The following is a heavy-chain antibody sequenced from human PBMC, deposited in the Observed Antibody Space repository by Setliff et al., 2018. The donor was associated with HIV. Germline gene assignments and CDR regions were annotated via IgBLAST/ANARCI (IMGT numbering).Heavy chain of an antibody. V-gene: IGHV3-21*01. J-gene: IGHJ6*03. CDR2: ISSSSSYI. D-gene: IGHD3-16*01. Sequence: GKSLKISCAASGFTFSRYSMNWFRQAPGKGLEWVSSISSSSSYIYHADSVKGRFTISRDNAKNSLYLQMNSLRAEDTAVYYCARDFLGDGYMDVWGKGTTVTVSS. CDR1: GFTFSRYS. CDR3: ARDFLGDGYMDV.